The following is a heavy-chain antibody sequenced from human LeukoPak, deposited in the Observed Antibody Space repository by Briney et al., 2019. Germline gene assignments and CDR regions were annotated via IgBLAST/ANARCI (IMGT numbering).Heavy chain of an antibody. CDR2: MNPNSGNT. CDR3: EXXGYXSGGSCYGGXDY. V-gene: IGHV1-8*01. Sequence: ASVKVSCKASGYTFTSYDINWVRQATGQGLEWMGWMNPNSGNTGYAQKFRGRVTMTRNTAISTAYMEVSSLRSEDTAVYYCEXXGYXSGGSCYGGXDYWGQGXLVTV. D-gene: IGHD2-15*01. J-gene: IGHJ4*02. CDR1: GYTFTSYD.